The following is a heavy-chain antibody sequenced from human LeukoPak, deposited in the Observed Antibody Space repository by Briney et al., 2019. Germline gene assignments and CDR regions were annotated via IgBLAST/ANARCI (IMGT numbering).Heavy chain of an antibody. Sequence: SETLSLTCAVYGGSFSGYYWSWIRQPPGKGLEWIGEINHIGDTHNNPSLKSRVTISVDTAKNQFSRKLRSVTAADTAVYYCARGHRTTVLFDPWGQGTLDTVSS. V-gene: IGHV4-34*01. J-gene: IGHJ5*02. CDR1: GGSFSGYY. CDR3: ARGHRTTVLFDP. CDR2: INHIGDT. D-gene: IGHD4-11*01.